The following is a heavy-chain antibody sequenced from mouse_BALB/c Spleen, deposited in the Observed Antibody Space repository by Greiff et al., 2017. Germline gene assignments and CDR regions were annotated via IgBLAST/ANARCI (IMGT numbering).Heavy chain of an antibody. V-gene: IGHV5-6-5*01. CDR1: GFTFSSYA. D-gene: IGHD1-2*01. Sequence: DVMLVESGGGLVKPGGSLTLSCAASGFTFSSYAMSWVRQPPEKRLEWVASISSGGSTYYPDSVKGRFTISRDNARNILYLQMSSLRSEDTAMYYCARGGTTAYFDYWGQGTTLTVSS. CDR3: ARGGTTAYFDY. CDR2: ISSGGST. J-gene: IGHJ2*01.